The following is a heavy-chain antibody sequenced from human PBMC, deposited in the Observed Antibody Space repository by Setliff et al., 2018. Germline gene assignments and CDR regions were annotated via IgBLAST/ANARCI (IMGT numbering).Heavy chain of an antibody. Sequence: GGSLRLSCAASGFAFNRHGMNWVRQVPGKGLEWVGRIKSKTDGGTRDFPASVRGRFIISRDDSKNTVYLQMDSLKTEDTAVYYCTAGTGRSDFDYWGQGTLVTVSS. J-gene: IGHJ4*02. CDR1: GFAFNRHG. CDR2: IKSKTDGGTR. CDR3: TAGTGRSDFDY. D-gene: IGHD1-1*01. V-gene: IGHV3-15*01.